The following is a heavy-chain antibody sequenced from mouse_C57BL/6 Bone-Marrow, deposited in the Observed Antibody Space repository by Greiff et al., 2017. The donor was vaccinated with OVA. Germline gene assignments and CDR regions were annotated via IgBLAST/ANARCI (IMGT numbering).Heavy chain of an antibody. J-gene: IGHJ4*01. Sequence: EVKLVESGGGLVQPGESLKLSCESNEYEFPSHDMSWVRKTPEKRLELVAAINSDGGSTYYPDTMERRFIISRDNTKRTLYLQMSSLRSEDTAVYYCARIDSSGFNAMDYWGQGTSVTVSS. V-gene: IGHV5-2*01. CDR3: ARIDSSGFNAMDY. D-gene: IGHD3-2*02. CDR1: EYEFPSHD. CDR2: INSDGGST.